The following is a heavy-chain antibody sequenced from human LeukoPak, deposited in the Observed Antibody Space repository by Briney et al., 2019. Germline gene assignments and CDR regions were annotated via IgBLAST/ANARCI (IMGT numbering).Heavy chain of an antibody. Sequence: SETLSLTCAVYGGSFSGYYWSWIRQPPGKGLEWIGEINHSGSTNYNPSLKSRVTISADTSKNQFSLKLSSVTAADTAVYYCARVRGNYYYDSIGYPRVHAFDIWGQGTMVTVSS. V-gene: IGHV4-34*01. CDR1: GGSFSGYY. D-gene: IGHD3-22*01. J-gene: IGHJ3*02. CDR2: INHSGST. CDR3: ARVRGNYYYDSIGYPRVHAFDI.